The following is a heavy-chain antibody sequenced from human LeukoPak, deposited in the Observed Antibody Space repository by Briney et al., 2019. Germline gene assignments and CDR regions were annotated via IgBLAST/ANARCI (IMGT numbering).Heavy chain of an antibody. V-gene: IGHV3-66*02. J-gene: IGHJ4*02. D-gene: IGHD6-13*01. CDR1: GFTVSSNY. Sequence: PGGSLRLSCAASGFTVSSNYMNWVRQAPGKGLEWVSIIYRGGDTYYADSVKGRFTISRDNSKNTLYLQMSSLRAEDTAVYYCTRGPGSTWYSDYWGQGTLVTVSS. CDR3: TRGPGSTWYSDY. CDR2: IYRGGDT.